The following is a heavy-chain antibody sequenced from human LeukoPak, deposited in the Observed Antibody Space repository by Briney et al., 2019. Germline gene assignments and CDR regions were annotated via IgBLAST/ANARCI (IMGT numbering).Heavy chain of an antibody. Sequence: PGGSLRLSCAASGFTFSTYGMHWVRQAPGKGLEWVAVISYDGSNKYYADPVKGRFTISRDNSKNTLYLQMNSLRAEDTAVYYCARDQGRDGYNLQDYWGQGSLVTVSS. V-gene: IGHV3-30*03. D-gene: IGHD5-24*01. J-gene: IGHJ4*02. CDR3: ARDQGRDGYNLQDY. CDR1: GFTFSTYG. CDR2: ISYDGSNK.